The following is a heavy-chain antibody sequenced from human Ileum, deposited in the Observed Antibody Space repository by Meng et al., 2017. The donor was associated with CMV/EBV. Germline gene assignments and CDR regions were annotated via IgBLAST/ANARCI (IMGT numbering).Heavy chain of an antibody. CDR1: GFTFSSYG. V-gene: IGHV3-30*02. D-gene: IGHD2-21*01. CDR3: AKTINGLVRGYGMDV. CDR2: IRYDGSNK. Sequence: GGSLRLSCAASGFTFSSYGMHWVRQAPGKGLEWVAFIRYDGSNKYYADSVKGRFTISRDNSKNTLYLQMNSLRAEDTAVYYCAKTINGLVRGYGMDVWGQGTMVTVSS. J-gene: IGHJ6*02.